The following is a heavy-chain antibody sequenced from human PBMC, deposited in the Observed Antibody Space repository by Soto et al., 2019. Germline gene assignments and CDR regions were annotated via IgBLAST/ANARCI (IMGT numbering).Heavy chain of an antibody. V-gene: IGHV1-18*04. CDR3: ARDPRANCNYGVYYYYMDV. J-gene: IGHJ6*03. CDR1: GYIFADYY. CDR2: VRANGGGT. D-gene: IGHD1-7*01. Sequence: AAVKVSCQAYGYIFADYYTHCARHAPGQGLEWMGRVRANGGGTNYAQKLQGRVTMTTDTSTSTAYMELRSLRSDDTAVYYCARDPRANCNYGVYYYYMDVWGKGTTVT.